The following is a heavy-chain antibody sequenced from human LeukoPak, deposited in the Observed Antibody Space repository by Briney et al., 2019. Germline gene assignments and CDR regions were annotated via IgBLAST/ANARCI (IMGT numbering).Heavy chain of an antibody. CDR1: GGTFSSYA. Sequence: SVKVSCKASGGTFSSYAISWVRQAPGQGLEWMGGIIPIFGTANYAQKFQGRVTITADESTSTAYMELSSLRSEDTAVYYCARSVDCSSTSCPYFDYWGQGTLVTVSS. D-gene: IGHD2-2*01. CDR3: ARSVDCSSTSCPYFDY. CDR2: IIPIFGTA. J-gene: IGHJ4*02. V-gene: IGHV1-69*13.